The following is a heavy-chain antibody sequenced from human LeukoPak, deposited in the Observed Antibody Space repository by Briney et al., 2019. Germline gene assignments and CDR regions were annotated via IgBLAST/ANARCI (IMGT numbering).Heavy chain of an antibody. V-gene: IGHV4-38-2*02. CDR1: GYSISSVYQ. Sequence: KTSETLSLTCGVAGYSISSVYQWAWIRQSPGKGLGWIGSIYHSGSAHYNPSRKSRVTIAVETCKNQFSLNIYSVTAADTVVSYCARDPRWLTPDCTSTSCYENYFDPWGQGTLVTVSS. CDR2: IYHSGSA. D-gene: IGHD2-2*01. J-gene: IGHJ5*02. CDR3: ARDPRWLTPDCTSTSCYENYFDP.